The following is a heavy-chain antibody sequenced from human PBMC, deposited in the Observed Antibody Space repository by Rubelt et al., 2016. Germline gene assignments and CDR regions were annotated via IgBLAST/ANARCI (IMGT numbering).Heavy chain of an antibody. CDR1: GGSISSYY. V-gene: IGHV4-59*08. CDR2: IYYSGST. J-gene: IGHJ4*02. CDR3: ARQRGGYSYGNDFDY. Sequence: QVQLQESGPGLVKPSETLSLTCTVSGGSISSYYWSWIRQPPGKGLEWIGYIYYSGSTYYNPSLKSRVTLSVDTSKNQFSLKLSSGTAANTAVYYCARQRGGYSYGNDFDYWGQGTLVTVSS. D-gene: IGHD5-18*01.